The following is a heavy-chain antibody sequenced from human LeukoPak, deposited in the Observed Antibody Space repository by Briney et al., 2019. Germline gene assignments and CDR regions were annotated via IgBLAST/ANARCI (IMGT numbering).Heavy chain of an antibody. J-gene: IGHJ5*02. D-gene: IGHD3-22*01. CDR2: IYYSGGT. V-gene: IGHV4-39*01. Sequence: SETLSLTCTVSGGSISSSSYYWGWIRQPPGKGLEWIGSIYYSGGTYYNPSLKSRVTISVDTSKNQFSLKLSSVTAADTAVYYCASLRYYYDSSGYEFDPWGQGTLVTVSS. CDR1: GGSISSSSYY. CDR3: ASLRYYYDSSGYEFDP.